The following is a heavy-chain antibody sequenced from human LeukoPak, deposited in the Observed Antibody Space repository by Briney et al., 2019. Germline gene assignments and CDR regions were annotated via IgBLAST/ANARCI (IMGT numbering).Heavy chain of an antibody. CDR1: GFTFSSYG. D-gene: IGHD6-19*01. V-gene: IGHV3-30*03. J-gene: IGHJ4*02. CDR2: ISYDGSNK. Sequence: GGSLRLSCAASGFTFSSYGMHWVRQAPGKGLEWVAVISYDGSNKYYADSVKGRFTISRDNSKNTLYLQMNSLRAEDTAVYYCAGALYSSGWYYFDYWGQGTLVTVSS. CDR3: AGALYSSGWYYFDY.